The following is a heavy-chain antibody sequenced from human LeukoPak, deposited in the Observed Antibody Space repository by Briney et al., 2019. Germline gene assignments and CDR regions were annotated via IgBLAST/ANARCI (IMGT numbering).Heavy chain of an antibody. J-gene: IGHJ4*02. CDR2: ISSTGTST. V-gene: IGHV3-64*01. CDR3: ARVGKTSSAY. Sequence: GGSLRLSCAASGFTFSSYAMHWVRQAPGKGLEYVSAISSTGTSTYYANSVKGRFTISRDNSKNTLYLQMGSLRGEDMAVYYCARVGKTSSAYWGQGTLVTVSS. CDR1: GFTFSSYA.